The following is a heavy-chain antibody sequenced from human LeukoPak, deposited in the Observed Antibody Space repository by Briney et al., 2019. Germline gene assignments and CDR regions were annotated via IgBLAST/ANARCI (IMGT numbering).Heavy chain of an antibody. CDR3: ATESGFNDY. D-gene: IGHD3-3*01. CDR1: GDSFSAYY. V-gene: IGHV4-34*01. CDR2: INHSGRT. J-gene: IGHJ4*02. Sequence: KASETLSLTCAVYGDSFSAYYWSWIRQPPGKGLEWIGEINHSGRTNYSPSLKSRVTISVGTSNKQFSLKLSSVTAADTAVYYCATESGFNDYWGQGTLVTVSS.